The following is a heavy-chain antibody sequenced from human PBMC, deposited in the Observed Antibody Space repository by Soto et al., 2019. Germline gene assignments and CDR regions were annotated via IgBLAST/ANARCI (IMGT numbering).Heavy chain of an antibody. J-gene: IGHJ4*02. D-gene: IGHD3-16*02. CDR2: ISHDGSNK. CDR1: GFTYSEYT. V-gene: IGHV3-30-3*01. CDR3: ARDRVRLGELSLLVYFDY. Sequence: GGSLRLPCVASGFTYSEYTMHCFREAPGKARDLVAAISHDGSNKYYGDSVKGRFTISRDNSKNTLSVQMSNLKSEDTAVYYCARDRVRLGELSLLVYFDYWRQGT.